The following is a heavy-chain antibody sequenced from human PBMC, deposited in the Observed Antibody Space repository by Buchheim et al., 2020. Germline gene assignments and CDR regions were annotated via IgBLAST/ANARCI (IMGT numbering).Heavy chain of an antibody. J-gene: IGHJ6*02. CDR1: GYTFTSYD. D-gene: IGHD3-3*01. Sequence: QVQLVQSGAEVKKPGASVKVSCKASGYTFTSYDINWVRQATGQGLEWMGWMNPNSGNTGYAQKFQGRVTMTRNTSISTAYMELSSLRSEDTAVYYCARARQYYDFWSGHYYYYGMDVWGQGTT. CDR3: ARARQYYDFWSGHYYYYGMDV. CDR2: MNPNSGNT. V-gene: IGHV1-8*01.